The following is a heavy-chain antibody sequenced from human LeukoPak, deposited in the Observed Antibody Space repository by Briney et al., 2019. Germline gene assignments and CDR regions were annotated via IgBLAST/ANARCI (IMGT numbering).Heavy chain of an antibody. J-gene: IGHJ3*02. V-gene: IGHV4-34*01. CDR1: GGSFSGYY. D-gene: IGHD2-15*01. CDR3: ARNGAYCSGGTCHDAVFDI. Sequence: SETLSLTCAVYGGSFSGYYWSWIRQPPGKGLEWIGGINHSGSTNYNPSLKSRVTISVDTSKNQFSLKLSSVTAADTAVYYCARNGAYCSGGTCHDAVFDIWGQGTMVTVFS. CDR2: INHSGST.